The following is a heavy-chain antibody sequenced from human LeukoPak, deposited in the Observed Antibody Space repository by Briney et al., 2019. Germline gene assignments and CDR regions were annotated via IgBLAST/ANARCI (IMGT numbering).Heavy chain of an antibody. CDR1: GFTFSSYA. Sequence: GGSLRLSCAASGFTFSSYAMSWVRQAPGKGLEWVSAISGSGGSTYYADSVKGRFTVSRDNSKNTLYLQMNSLRAEDTAVYYCAKASPITIFGVVNLFDYWGQGTLVTVSS. V-gene: IGHV3-23*01. CDR3: AKASPITIFGVVNLFDY. J-gene: IGHJ4*02. D-gene: IGHD3-3*01. CDR2: ISGSGGST.